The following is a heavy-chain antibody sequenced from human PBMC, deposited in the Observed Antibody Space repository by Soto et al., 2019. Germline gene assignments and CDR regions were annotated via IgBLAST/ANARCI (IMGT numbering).Heavy chain of an antibody. D-gene: IGHD6-19*01. CDR3: AKEPGSGWAWYFDN. Sequence: GRPLRLSCTASESTLKESATNGVRQAPGKGLEWVASISDTGASTWYAESVRGRLSISRDNSKNSLYLQMNGLRGEDTAVYYCAKEPGSGWAWYFDNWGQGTPVTVSS. CDR1: ESTLKESA. CDR2: ISDTGAST. J-gene: IGHJ4*02. V-gene: IGHV3-23*01.